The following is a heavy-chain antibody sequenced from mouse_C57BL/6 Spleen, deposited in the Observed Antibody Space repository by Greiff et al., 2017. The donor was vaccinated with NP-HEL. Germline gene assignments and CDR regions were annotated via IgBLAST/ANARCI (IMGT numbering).Heavy chain of an antibody. CDR3: ARANYDGYYEFAY. D-gene: IGHD2-3*01. V-gene: IGHV3-6*01. Sequence: EVKLMESGPGLVKPSQSLSLTCSVTGYSITSGYYWNWIRQFPGNKLEWMGYISYDGSNNYNPSLKNRISITRDTSKNQFFLKLNSVTTEDTATYYCARANYDGYYEFAYWGQGTLVTVSA. CDR2: ISYDGSN. CDR1: GYSITSGYY. J-gene: IGHJ3*01.